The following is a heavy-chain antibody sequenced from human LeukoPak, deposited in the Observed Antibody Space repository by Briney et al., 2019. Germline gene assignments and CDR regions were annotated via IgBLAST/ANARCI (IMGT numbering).Heavy chain of an antibody. Sequence: GGSLRLSCAASGFTFSSYWMHWVRQAPGKGLVWVSRINSDGSSTSYADSVKGRFTISRDNAKNTLYLQMNSLRAEDTAVYYCARDLRRDFDWFYYYYGMDVWGQGTTVTVSS. V-gene: IGHV3-74*01. J-gene: IGHJ6*02. CDR3: ARDLRRDFDWFYYYYGMDV. D-gene: IGHD3-9*01. CDR2: INSDGSST. CDR1: GFTFSSYW.